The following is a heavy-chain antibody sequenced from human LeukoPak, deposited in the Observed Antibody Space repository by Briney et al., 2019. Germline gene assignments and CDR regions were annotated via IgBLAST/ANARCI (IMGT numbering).Heavy chain of an antibody. J-gene: IGHJ3*02. CDR2: ISYDGSNK. V-gene: IGHV3-30*03. CDR1: GFTFDDYA. D-gene: IGHD3-22*01. Sequence: GGSLRLSCAASGFTFDDYAMHWVRQAPGKGLEWVAVISYDGSNKYYADSVKGRFTISRDNSKNTLYLQMNSLRAEDTAVYYCASTYTNYYDSSGYYETGAFDIWGQGTMVAVSS. CDR3: ASTYTNYYDSSGYYETGAFDI.